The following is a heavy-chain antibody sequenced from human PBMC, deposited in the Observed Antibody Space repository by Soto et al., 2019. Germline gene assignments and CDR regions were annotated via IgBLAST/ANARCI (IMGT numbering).Heavy chain of an antibody. V-gene: IGHV3-15*07. CDR2: IRSSAERGTT. CDR1: GLVSKNAR. J-gene: IGHJ4*02. D-gene: IGHD3-10*01. Sequence: EVQMVESGGGLVKPGGSLRLSCPASGLVSKNARWTWARQAQGRGREWVGHIRSSAERGTTDYAAPVKGRFTISRDDSQNTLYLQMNSLKTEDTAVYFCYHYGSGSYSTDYWGQGTLVTVSS. CDR3: YHYGSGSYSTDY.